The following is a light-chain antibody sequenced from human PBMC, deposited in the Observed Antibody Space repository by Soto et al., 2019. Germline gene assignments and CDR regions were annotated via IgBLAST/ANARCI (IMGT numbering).Light chain of an antibody. V-gene: IGLV1-44*01. Sequence: QSVLTQPPSASGTPGQRVTISCSGSSSNIESNTVTWYQQLPGRAPKLVIYSNYDRPSGVPDRFSGSTSGTSASLVIRGLQSEDEADYYCAAWDDILNGYVFGGGTKLTVL. CDR1: SSNIESNT. CDR3: AAWDDILNGYV. CDR2: SNY. J-gene: IGLJ1*01.